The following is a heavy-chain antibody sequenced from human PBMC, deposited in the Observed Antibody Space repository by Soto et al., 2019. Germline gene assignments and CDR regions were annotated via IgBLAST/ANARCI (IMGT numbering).Heavy chain of an antibody. J-gene: IGHJ6*02. Sequence: EVQLLESGGGLVQPGGSLRLSCAASGFTFSSYAMSWVRQAPGKGLEWVSTISGSGGSTYYADSVKGRLTISRDNSKNTLYLQMNSLRAEDTAVYYCAKERWEGYGMDDWGQGTTVTVSS. V-gene: IGHV3-23*01. CDR2: ISGSGGST. CDR1: GFTFSSYA. CDR3: AKERWEGYGMDD. D-gene: IGHD1-26*01.